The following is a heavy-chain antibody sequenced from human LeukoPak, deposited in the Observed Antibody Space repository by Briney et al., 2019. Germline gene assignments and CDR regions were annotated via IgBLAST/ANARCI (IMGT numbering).Heavy chain of an antibody. CDR2: IYPGDSDT. J-gene: IGHJ3*02. V-gene: IGHV5-51*01. Sequence: GESLKISCKGSGYSFTSYWIGWVRQMPGKGLEWMGIIYPGDSDTRYSPSFQGQVTISADKSISTAYLQWSSLKASDTAMYYCARRATMSGNQGAFDIWGQGTMVTVSS. CDR3: ARRATMSGNQGAFDI. D-gene: IGHD3-22*01. CDR1: GYSFTSYW.